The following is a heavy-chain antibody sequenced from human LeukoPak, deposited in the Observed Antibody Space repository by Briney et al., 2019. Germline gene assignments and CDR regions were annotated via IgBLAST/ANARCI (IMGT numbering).Heavy chain of an antibody. D-gene: IGHD2-15*01. J-gene: IGHJ6*03. CDR1: GFTFDDYL. Sequence: GGSLRLSRAASGFTFDDYLLHWVRQAPGKGLEWVSLISWDGDTTYYADSVKGRFTISRDNAKNSLFLQMNSLRAEDTAVYYCARVLRYCSGGNCYSGGLGYMDVWGKGTTVTISS. V-gene: IGHV3-43*01. CDR2: ISWDGDTT. CDR3: ARVLRYCSGGNCYSGGLGYMDV.